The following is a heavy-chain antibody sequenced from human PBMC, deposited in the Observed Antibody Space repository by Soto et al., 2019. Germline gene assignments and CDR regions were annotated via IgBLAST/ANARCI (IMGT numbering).Heavy chain of an antibody. V-gene: IGHV1-3*01. Sequence: VRQAPGQGLEWMGWVNPSNGYTKYSENFQARLSLTRDTSANTAYMELSSLRSEDTAVYYCARRLSAFDVWGQGTLVTVSS. CDR2: VNPSNGYT. J-gene: IGHJ3*01. CDR3: ARRLSAFDV.